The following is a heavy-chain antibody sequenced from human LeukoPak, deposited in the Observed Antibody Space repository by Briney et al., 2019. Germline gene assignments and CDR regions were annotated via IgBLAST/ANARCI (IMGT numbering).Heavy chain of an antibody. CDR1: GYTFVTYG. CDR2: ISPKSGHA. J-gene: IGHJ4*02. V-gene: IGHV1-18*01. D-gene: IGHD1-26*01. CDR3: VRDRGVEGADTFDY. Sequence: ASVKVSCKTSGYTFVTYGISWVRQAPGQGLEWMGWISPKSGHANYAQKFRGRVTMTTDTATTTAYMELGSLRSDDTAVYYCVRDRGVEGADTFDYWGQGTLVTVSS.